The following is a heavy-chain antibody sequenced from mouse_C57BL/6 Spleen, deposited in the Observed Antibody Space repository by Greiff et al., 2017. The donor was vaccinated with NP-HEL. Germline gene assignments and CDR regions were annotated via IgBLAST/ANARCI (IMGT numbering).Heavy chain of an antibody. Sequence: QVQLQQPGTELVKPGASVKLSCKASGYTFPSYWMHWVKQRPGQGLEWIGNINPSNGGTNYNAKFKSKATLTVDKSSSTAYMPLSSLTSEDSAVYYCARGGVYYGSSYWYFDVWGTGTTVTVSS. CDR3: ARGGVYYGSSYWYFDV. V-gene: IGHV1-53*01. D-gene: IGHD1-1*01. CDR2: INPSNGGT. CDR1: GYTFPSYW. J-gene: IGHJ1*03.